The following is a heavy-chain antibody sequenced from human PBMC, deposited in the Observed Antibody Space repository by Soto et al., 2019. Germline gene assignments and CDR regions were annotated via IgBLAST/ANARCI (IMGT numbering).Heavy chain of an antibody. J-gene: IGHJ4*02. D-gene: IGHD3-10*01. CDR1: GFTFSSYG. CDR3: AKNGGPGVRYGSGTDY. CDR2: ISYDGSNK. V-gene: IGHV3-30*18. Sequence: QVQLVESGGGVVQPGRSLRLSCAASGFTFSSYGMHWVRQAPGKGLEWVAVISYDGSNKYYADSVKGRFTISRDNSKNTLYLQMNSLRAEDTALYYCAKNGGPGVRYGSGTDYWGQGTLVTVSS.